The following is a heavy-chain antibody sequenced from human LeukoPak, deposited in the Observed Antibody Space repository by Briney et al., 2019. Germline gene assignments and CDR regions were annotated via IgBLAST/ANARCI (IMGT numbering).Heavy chain of an antibody. Sequence: NPSETLSLTCTVSGGSISSSSYYWGWIRQPPGKGLEWIGSIYYSGSTYYNPSLKSRVTISVDTSKNQFSLKLSSVTAADTAVYYCARNPLDWFDPWGQGTLVTVSS. D-gene: IGHD6-13*01. CDR1: GGSISSSSYY. V-gene: IGHV4-39*01. J-gene: IGHJ5*02. CDR3: ARNPLDWFDP. CDR2: IYYSGST.